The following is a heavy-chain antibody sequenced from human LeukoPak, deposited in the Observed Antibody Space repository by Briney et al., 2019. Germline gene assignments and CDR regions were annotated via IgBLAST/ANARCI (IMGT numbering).Heavy chain of an antibody. CDR2: IFDENNK. J-gene: IGHJ4*02. D-gene: IGHD1-14*01. V-gene: IGHV3-30*04. CDR1: GFTFSTFA. Sequence: PGGSLRLSCIASGFTFSTFAMHWVRQAPGKGPEWVAVIFDENNKFHADSVKGRFTISRDNSKNTLYLQMNSLTTEDTALYYCARDPIAAEPDYFDYWGQGTLVTVPS. CDR3: ARDPIAAEPDYFDY.